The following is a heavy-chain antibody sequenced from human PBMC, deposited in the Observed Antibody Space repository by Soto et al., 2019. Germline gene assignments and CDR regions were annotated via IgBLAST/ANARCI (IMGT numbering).Heavy chain of an antibody. D-gene: IGHD6-13*01. Sequence: SQTLSLTCAVYGGSFSGYYWSWIRQPPGKGLEWIGEINHSGSTNYNPSLKSRVTISVDTSKNQFSLKLSSVTAADTAVYYCASGAAGTETYYFDYCGQGTLVTXSS. J-gene: IGHJ4*02. CDR3: ASGAAGTETYYFDY. CDR1: GGSFSGYY. V-gene: IGHV4-34*01. CDR2: INHSGST.